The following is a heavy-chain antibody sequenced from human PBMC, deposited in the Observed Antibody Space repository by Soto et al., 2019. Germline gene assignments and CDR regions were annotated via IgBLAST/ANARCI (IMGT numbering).Heavy chain of an antibody. J-gene: IGHJ6*02. Sequence: ASVKVSCKASGYTFTGYYMHWVRQAPGQGLEWLVWINPNSGGTNYAQKFQGWVTMTRDTSISTAYMELSRLRSDDTAVYFCARDMAADNPSSYYYYYGMDVWGQGTTVTVSS. D-gene: IGHD6-13*01. CDR3: ARDMAADNPSSYYYYYGMDV. V-gene: IGHV1-2*04. CDR1: GYTFTGYY. CDR2: INPNSGGT.